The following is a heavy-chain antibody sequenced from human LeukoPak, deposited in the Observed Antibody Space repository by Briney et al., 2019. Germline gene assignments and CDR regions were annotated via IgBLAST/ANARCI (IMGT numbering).Heavy chain of an antibody. Sequence: SETLSLTCSVSGGSMTNLYWTWIRQPPGKGLEWIGDIYDSESTRYNTSLESRVTISVDTSKNQFSLKLSSVTAADTAVYYCAKGGSTNFYYGDVWGQGTTVTVSS. D-gene: IGHD2/OR15-2a*01. CDR3: AKGGSTNFYYGDV. J-gene: IGHJ6*02. CDR2: IYDSEST. V-gene: IGHV4-59*01. CDR1: GGSMTNLY.